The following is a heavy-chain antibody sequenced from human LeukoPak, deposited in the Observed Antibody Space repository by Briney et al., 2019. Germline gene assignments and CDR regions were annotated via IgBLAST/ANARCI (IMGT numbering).Heavy chain of an antibody. D-gene: IGHD1-14*01. CDR2: INPDIGAT. V-gene: IGHV1-2*02. Sequence: ASVKVSCKASGYTFTDYYIHWVRQAPGQGLEWMGWINPDIGATNYAQKFQGRVTMTRDTSIGTAYMELGRLGSDDTAVYYCAVNQVDGTGIFDPWGQGTLVTVSS. CDR3: AVNQVDGTGIFDP. CDR1: GYTFTDYY. J-gene: IGHJ5*02.